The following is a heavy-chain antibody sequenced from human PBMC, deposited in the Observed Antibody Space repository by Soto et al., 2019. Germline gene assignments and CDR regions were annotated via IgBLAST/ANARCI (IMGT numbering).Heavy chain of an antibody. CDR2: IIPIFGTA. Sequence: SVKVSCKASGGTFSSYAISWVRQAPGQGLEWMGGIIPIFGTANYAQKFQGRVTITADESTSTAYMELSSLRSEDTAVYYCAREVTMLNAFDIWGQGTMVTVSS. CDR1: GGTFSSYA. CDR3: AREVTMLNAFDI. J-gene: IGHJ3*02. V-gene: IGHV1-69*13. D-gene: IGHD3-10*01.